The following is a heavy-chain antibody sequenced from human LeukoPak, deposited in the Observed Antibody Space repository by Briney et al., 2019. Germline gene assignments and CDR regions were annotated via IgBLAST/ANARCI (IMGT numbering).Heavy chain of an antibody. Sequence: GGSLRLSCAASGFTFSKYWLHWLRQAPGKGLVWVSRINPDDKSASYADSVKGRFTIARDDARKTLYLRMNSLRAEDTAVYYCLTIVETTFDAFDIWGQGTMVTVSS. CDR3: LTIVETTFDAFDI. V-gene: IGHV3-74*01. CDR2: INPDDKSA. J-gene: IGHJ3*02. CDR1: GFTFSKYW. D-gene: IGHD2/OR15-2a*01.